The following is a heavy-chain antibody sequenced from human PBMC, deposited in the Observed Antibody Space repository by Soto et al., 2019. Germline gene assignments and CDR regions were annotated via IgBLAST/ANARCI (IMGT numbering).Heavy chain of an antibody. D-gene: IGHD1-26*01. CDR3: ARAPQLEWEHLGFYYFDY. CDR1: GYTFTGYY. Sequence: ASVKVPCKASGYTFTGYYMHWVRQAPGQGLEWMGWINPNSGGTNYAQKFQGRVTMTRDTSISTAYMELSRLRSDDTAVYYCARAPQLEWEHLGFYYFDYWGQGTLVTVSS. J-gene: IGHJ4*02. CDR2: INPNSGGT. V-gene: IGHV1-2*02.